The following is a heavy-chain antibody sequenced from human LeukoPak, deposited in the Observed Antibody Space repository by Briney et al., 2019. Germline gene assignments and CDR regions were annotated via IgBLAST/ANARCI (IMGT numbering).Heavy chain of an antibody. D-gene: IGHD2-21*02. Sequence: GGSLRLSCAASGFTFSNYGMSWVRQAPGKGLEWVSVIRGSGGGTYYADSVKGRFTNSRDNSKNTVYLQMNSLRAEGTAVYYCVKARMPHCGTDCLESWGQGTLVTVSS. CDR3: VKARMPHCGTDCLES. CDR2: IRGSGGGT. CDR1: GFTFSNYG. V-gene: IGHV3-23*01. J-gene: IGHJ4*02.